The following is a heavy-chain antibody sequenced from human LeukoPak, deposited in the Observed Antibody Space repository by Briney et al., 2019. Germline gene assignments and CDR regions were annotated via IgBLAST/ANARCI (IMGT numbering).Heavy chain of an antibody. V-gene: IGHV4-59*02. J-gene: IGHJ3*02. CDR2: IYYSGST. CDR3: ARCPRAAFDT. Sequence: PSETLSLTCTVSGGSVSSYYWSWIRQPPGKGLEWIGYIYYSGSTNYNPSLKSRVTISVDTSKNQFSLKLSSVTAADTAVYYCARCPRAAFDTWGQGTMVTVSS. CDR1: GGSVSSYY.